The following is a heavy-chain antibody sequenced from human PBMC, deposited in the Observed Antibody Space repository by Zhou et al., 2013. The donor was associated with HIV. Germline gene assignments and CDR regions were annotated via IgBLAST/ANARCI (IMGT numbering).Heavy chain of an antibody. Sequence: QVQLVQSGAEVKKPGASVKVSCKASGYTFTSYYMHWVRQAPGQGLEWMGIINPSGGSTSYAQKFQGRVTMTRDTSTSTVYMELSSLRSEDTAVYYCARVLAPLAVAKTGFDYWGQGTLVTVSS. CDR1: GYTFTSYY. CDR2: INPSGGST. D-gene: IGHD6-19*01. J-gene: IGHJ4*02. V-gene: IGHV1-46*01. CDR3: ARVLAPLAVAKTGFDY.